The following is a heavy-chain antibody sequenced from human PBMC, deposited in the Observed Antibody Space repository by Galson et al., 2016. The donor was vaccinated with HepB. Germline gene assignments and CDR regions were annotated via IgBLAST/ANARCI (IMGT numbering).Heavy chain of an antibody. Sequence: SLRLSCAASGFTFSSYWMSWVRQAPGKGLEWVANIKEDGSPKSYADSVKGRFTVSRDNAKNSLYLQMNSLRAEDTAVYYCAKVATPNRNYENWFDSWGQGTLVTVSS. CDR1: GFTFSSYW. J-gene: IGHJ5*01. V-gene: IGHV3-7*01. D-gene: IGHD4-11*01. CDR2: IKEDGSPK. CDR3: AKVATPNRNYENWFDS.